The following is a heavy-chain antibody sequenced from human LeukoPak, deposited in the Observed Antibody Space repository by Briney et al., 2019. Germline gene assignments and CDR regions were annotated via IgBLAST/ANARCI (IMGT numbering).Heavy chain of an antibody. J-gene: IGHJ4*02. CDR3: ARSPVSGQLWFHVKYYFDY. CDR2: INPNSGGT. V-gene: IGHV1-2*02. D-gene: IGHD5-18*01. CDR1: GYTFTGYY. Sequence: ASVKVSCKASGYTFTGYYMHWVGQAPGQGLEWMGWINPNSGGTNYAQKFQGRVTMTRDTSISTAYMELSRLRSDDTAVYYCARSPVSGQLWFHVKYYFDYWGQGTLVTVSS.